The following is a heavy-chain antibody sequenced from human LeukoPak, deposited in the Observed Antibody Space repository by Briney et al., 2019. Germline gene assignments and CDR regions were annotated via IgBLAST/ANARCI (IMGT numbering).Heavy chain of an antibody. D-gene: IGHD2-2*01. V-gene: IGHV1-2*02. J-gene: IGHJ5*02. CDR2: INPNSGGT. CDR3: ARVGPLSSTTPFDP. CDR1: GYTFTGYY. Sequence: ASVKVSCKASGYTFTGYYMHWVRQAPGQGLEWMGWINPNSGGTNYAQKFQGRVTMTRDTSISTAYMELSRLRSDDTAVYYCARVGPLSSTTPFDPWGQGTLVTVPS.